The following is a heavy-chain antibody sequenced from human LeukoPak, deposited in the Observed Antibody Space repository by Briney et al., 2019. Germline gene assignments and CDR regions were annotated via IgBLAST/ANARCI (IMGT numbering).Heavy chain of an antibody. CDR1: GYTFTSYY. J-gene: IGHJ4*02. D-gene: IGHD7-27*01. CDR2: INPSGGST. Sequence: APVTVSCKASGYTFTSYYMHWVRQAPGQGLEWMGIINPSGGSTSYAQRFQGRVTMTRDMSTSTVYMELSSLRSEDPAVYYCARATWGLGYWGQGTLVTVSS. V-gene: IGHV1-46*01. CDR3: ARATWGLGY.